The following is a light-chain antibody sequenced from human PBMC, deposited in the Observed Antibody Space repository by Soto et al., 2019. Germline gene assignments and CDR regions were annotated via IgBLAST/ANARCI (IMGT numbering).Light chain of an antibody. CDR1: SNDVGTYDY. J-gene: IGLJ1*01. V-gene: IGLV2-11*01. CDR3: CSYAGTSSYV. Sequence: QSVLTQRRSGSGSPGQSVTISRTGTSNDVGTYDYVSWYQQHPGRAPKLIIYDVSKRPSGVPDRFSGSKSGNTASLTISGLQAEDEADYYCCSYAGTSSYVFGTGTKVTVL. CDR2: DVS.